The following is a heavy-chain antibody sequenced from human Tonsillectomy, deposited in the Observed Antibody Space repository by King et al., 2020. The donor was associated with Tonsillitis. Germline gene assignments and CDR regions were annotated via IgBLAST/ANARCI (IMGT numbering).Heavy chain of an antibody. D-gene: IGHD3-22*01. CDR1: GFSFSDYS. J-gene: IGHJ6*02. Sequence: VQLVESGGGLVKPGGSLRLSCAASGFSFSDYSMSWIRQAPGKGLECISYISSSDSTIYYADSVKGRFTISRDNAKNSLYLQMNSLRAEDTAVYYCARDAEYYYETRGKGALGMDVWGQGTTVTVSS. CDR2: ISSSDSTI. V-gene: IGHV3-11*01. CDR3: ARDAEYYYETRGKGALGMDV.